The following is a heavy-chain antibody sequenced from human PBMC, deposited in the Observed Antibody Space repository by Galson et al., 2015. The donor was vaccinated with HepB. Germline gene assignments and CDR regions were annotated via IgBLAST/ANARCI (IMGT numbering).Heavy chain of an antibody. CDR2: IYYSGST. D-gene: IGHD3-22*01. V-gene: IGHV4-59*01. CDR1: GGSISSYY. J-gene: IGHJ3*02. Sequence: LSLTCTVSGGSISSYYWSWIRQPPGKGLEWIGSIYYSGSTNYNPSLKSRVTISVDTSKNQFSLKLSSVTAADTAVYYCAREGYYDSSVDIWGQGTMVTVSS. CDR3: AREGYYDSSVDI.